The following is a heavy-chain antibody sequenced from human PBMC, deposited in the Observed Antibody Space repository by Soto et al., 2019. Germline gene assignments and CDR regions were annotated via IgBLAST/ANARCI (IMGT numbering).Heavy chain of an antibody. V-gene: IGHV3-74*01. D-gene: IGHD6-19*01. CDR2: VNSDGSGT. Sequence: PGGSLRLSCAASGFTFSSYWMHWVRQAPGKGLVCVSRVNSDGSGTTYADSVKGRFTISRDNAKNTLYLQMNSLRAEDTAVYYCARASSGWYFDYWGRGTLVTVSS. J-gene: IGHJ4*02. CDR1: GFTFSSYW. CDR3: ARASSGWYFDY.